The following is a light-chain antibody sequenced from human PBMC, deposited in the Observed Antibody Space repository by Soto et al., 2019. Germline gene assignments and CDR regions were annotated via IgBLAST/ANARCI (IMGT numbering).Light chain of an antibody. CDR2: GAS. CDR3: RQYGRSLEFA. J-gene: IGKJ4*01. CDR1: QSVSSNF. V-gene: IGKV3-20*01. Sequence: EIVLTQSPGTLSLSPGERATLSCRASQSVSSNFLAWYQEKPGQAPRLLIYGASSRATGIPDRFSGSGSGTDFTLTISRPEPEDFAVYYCRQYGRSLEFAFGGGTKVDIK.